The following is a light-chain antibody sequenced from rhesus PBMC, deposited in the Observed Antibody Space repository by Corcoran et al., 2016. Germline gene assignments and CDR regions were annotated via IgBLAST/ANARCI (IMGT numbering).Light chain of an antibody. V-gene: IGKV3-10*01. CDR3: YQHSSGYS. CDR1: QSVSRF. J-gene: IGKJ2*01. Sequence: QVILTQSPATLSLSPGERATLSCRASQSVSRFLAWYQQKPGQVPRLLISGAFRRATGIPDRFSASGSVTDFPLTINRLEPEDVGIYHCYQHSSGYSFGQGTKVEIK. CDR2: GAF.